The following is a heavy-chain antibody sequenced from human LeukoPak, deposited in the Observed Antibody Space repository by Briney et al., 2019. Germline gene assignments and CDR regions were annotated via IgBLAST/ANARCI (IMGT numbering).Heavy chain of an antibody. CDR2: INHSGST. CDR3: ARLRFQLRYYYYYMDV. V-gene: IGHV4-34*01. CDR1: GGSFSGYY. J-gene: IGHJ6*03. D-gene: IGHD3-3*01. Sequence: SETLSLTCAVYGGSFSGYYWSWMRQPPGKGLEWIGEINHSGSTNYNPSLKSRVTISVDTSKNQFSLKLSSVTAADTAVYYCARLRFQLRYYYYYMDVWGKGTTVTVSS.